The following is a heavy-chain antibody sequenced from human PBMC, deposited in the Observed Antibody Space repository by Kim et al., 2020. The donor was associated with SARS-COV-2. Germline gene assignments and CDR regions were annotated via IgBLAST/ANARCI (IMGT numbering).Heavy chain of an antibody. CDR1: GGSISSSSYY. V-gene: IGHV4-39*01. CDR2: IYYSGST. D-gene: IGHD6-19*01. CDR3: ARHSRYSSGWQATGNYFDY. J-gene: IGHJ4*02. Sequence: SETLSLTCTVSGGSISSSSYYWGWIRQPPGKGLEWIGSIYYSGSTYYNPSLKSRVTISVDTSKNQFSLKLSSVTAADTAVYYCARHSRYSSGWQATGNYFDYWGQGTLVTVSS.